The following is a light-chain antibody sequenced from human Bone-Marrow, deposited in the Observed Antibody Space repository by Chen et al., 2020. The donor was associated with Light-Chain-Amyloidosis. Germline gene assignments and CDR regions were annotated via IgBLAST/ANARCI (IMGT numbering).Light chain of an antibody. Sequence: DIHMTQSPSSLSASVGDVVTISCRASQDICTSLAWYQQKPGQVPELLIYGASILQSGVPSRFSGSGSGTDFTLTISSLQPEDVATYSCQNYNSAPLAFGGGTKVEIK. CDR2: GAS. V-gene: IGKV1-27*01. J-gene: IGKJ4*01. CDR3: QNYNSAPLA. CDR1: QDICTS.